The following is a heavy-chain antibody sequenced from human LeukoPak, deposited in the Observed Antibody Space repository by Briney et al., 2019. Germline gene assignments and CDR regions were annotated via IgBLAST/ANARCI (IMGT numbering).Heavy chain of an antibody. CDR2: ISGNADST. CDR1: GFTFSSYA. Sequence: GGSLRLSCAASGFTFSSYAMNWVRQAPGKGLEWVSIISGNADSTHYADSVKGRFTISRDNSKNTLFLQVNSLRAEDTAVYYCAKEPTTVTAPYWGQGTLVTVSS. D-gene: IGHD4-17*01. J-gene: IGHJ4*02. CDR3: AKEPTTVTAPY. V-gene: IGHV3-23*01.